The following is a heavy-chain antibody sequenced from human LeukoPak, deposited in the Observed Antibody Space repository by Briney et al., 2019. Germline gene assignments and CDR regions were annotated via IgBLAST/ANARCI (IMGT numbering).Heavy chain of an antibody. CDR1: GLTFSTYW. V-gene: IGHV3-74*01. Sequence: GGSLGLPCAASGLTFSTYWMHWVRQAPGKGLVWVAFIKGDGSSATYADSVKGRFTISRDNAKNTLYLQMNSLRAEDTAVYYCTRGSGGYYHEPPFDYWGQGTLVTVSS. CDR3: TRGSGGYYHEPPFDY. J-gene: IGHJ4*02. CDR2: IKGDGSSA. D-gene: IGHD3-22*01.